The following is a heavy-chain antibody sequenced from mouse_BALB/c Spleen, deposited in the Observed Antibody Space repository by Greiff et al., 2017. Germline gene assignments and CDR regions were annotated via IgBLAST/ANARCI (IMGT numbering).Heavy chain of an antibody. CDR3: ARAYYGSREGYAMDY. CDR2: ISSGGSYN. V-gene: IGHV5-9-4*01. J-gene: IGHJ4*01. CDR1: GFTFSSYA. Sequence: EVKLVESGGGLVKPGGSLKLSCAASGFTFSSYAMSWVRQSPEKRLEWVAEISSGGSYNHYPDTVTGRFTISRDNAKNTLYLEMSSLRSEDTAMYYCARAYYGSREGYAMDYWGQGTSVTVSA. D-gene: IGHD1-1*01.